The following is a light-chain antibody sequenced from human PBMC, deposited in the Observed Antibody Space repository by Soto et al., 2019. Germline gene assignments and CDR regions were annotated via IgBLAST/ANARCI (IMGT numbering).Light chain of an antibody. CDR1: SSDVGAYNY. J-gene: IGLJ1*01. CDR3: SSYTTINLYV. Sequence: QSALTQPASVSGSPGQSITISCTGTSSDVGAYNYVSWYQQDPGKAPKLMIYEITNRPSGVSNRFSGSKSGNTASLTISGLQAEDEADYYCSSYTTINLYVFGSGTKVTVL. CDR2: EIT. V-gene: IGLV2-14*01.